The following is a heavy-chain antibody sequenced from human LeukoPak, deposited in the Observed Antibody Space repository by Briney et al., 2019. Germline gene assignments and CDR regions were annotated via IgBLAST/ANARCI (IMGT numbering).Heavy chain of an antibody. Sequence: GGSLRLSCAASGITFSNYWMSWVRQAPGKGLEWVANIKQGGSEKYYVDSVKGRFTISRDNAKNSLYLQMNSLRAEDTAVYYCARVSSSWELGYYYMDVWGKGTTVTVAS. CDR2: IKQGGSEK. D-gene: IGHD6-13*01. CDR3: ARVSSSWELGYYYMDV. J-gene: IGHJ6*03. CDR1: GITFSNYW. V-gene: IGHV3-7*04.